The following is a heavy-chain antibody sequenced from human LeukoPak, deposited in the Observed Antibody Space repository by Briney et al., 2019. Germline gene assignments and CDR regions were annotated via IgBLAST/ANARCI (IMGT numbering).Heavy chain of an antibody. CDR3: ARDLSSGWPDAFDI. V-gene: IGHV3-7*01. J-gene: IGHJ3*02. CDR2: IKQDGSEK. Sequence: GGSLRLSCAASGFTFSSYEMNWVRQAPGKGLEWVANIKQDGSEKYYVDSVKGRFTISRDNAKNSLYLQMNSLRAEDTAVYYCARDLSSGWPDAFDIWGQGTMVTVSS. D-gene: IGHD6-19*01. CDR1: GFTFSSYE.